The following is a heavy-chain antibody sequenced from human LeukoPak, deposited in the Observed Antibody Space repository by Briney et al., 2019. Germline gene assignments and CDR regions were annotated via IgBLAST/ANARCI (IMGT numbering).Heavy chain of an antibody. J-gene: IGHJ6*03. CDR3: AKGPDAAYYYYYMDV. D-gene: IGHD6-25*01. CDR1: GFTFSSYA. V-gene: IGHV3-23*01. Sequence: GGSLRLSCAASGFTFSSYAMGWVRQAPGKGLEWVSVISGSDGSTYYADSVKGRFTISRDNSKNTLYLQMNSLRAEDTAVYYCAKGPDAAYYYYYMDVWGKGTTVTVSS. CDR2: ISGSDGST.